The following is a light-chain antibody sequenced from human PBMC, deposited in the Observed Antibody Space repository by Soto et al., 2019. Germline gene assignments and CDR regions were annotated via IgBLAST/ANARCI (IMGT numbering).Light chain of an antibody. J-gene: IGKJ4*01. CDR1: QFISNS. CDR3: QQYGSSPRGT. Sequence: EIVMTQSPATLSVSPGERVTLSCRSSQFISNSLAWYQQKPGQAPRLLIYGASSRATGIPDRFSGSGSGTDFTLTISRLEPEDFAVYYCQQYGSSPRGTFGGGTKVDIK. CDR2: GAS. V-gene: IGKV3-20*01.